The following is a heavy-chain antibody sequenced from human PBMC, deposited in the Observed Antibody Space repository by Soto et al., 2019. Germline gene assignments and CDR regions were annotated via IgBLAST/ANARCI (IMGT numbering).Heavy chain of an antibody. CDR2: ISTSSSTI. CDR1: GFTFSTYS. V-gene: IGHV3-48*02. J-gene: IGHJ4*02. Sequence: EVQLVESGGVLVQPGGSLRLSCAASGFTFSTYSMNWVRQAPGKGLEWVSYISTSSSTIYYADSVKGRFTISRDNAKNSLYLHMNSLRDEDTAVYYCAGRISPGRYYFDDWGQGTLVTVSS. CDR3: AGRISPGRYYFDD. D-gene: IGHD2-2*01.